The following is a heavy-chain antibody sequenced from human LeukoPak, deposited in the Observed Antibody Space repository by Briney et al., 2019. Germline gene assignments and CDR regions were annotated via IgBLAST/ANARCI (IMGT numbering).Heavy chain of an antibody. CDR1: GFTFSSYS. V-gene: IGHV3-48*04. Sequence: GGSLRLSCAASGFTFSSYSMNWVRPAPGKGLEWVSYISSSSSTIYYADSVKGRFTISRDNAKNSLYLQMNSLRAEDTAVYYCARDCKLRAWFGVTPRYYYYYMDVWGKGTTVTVSS. CDR3: ARDCKLRAWFGVTPRYYYYYMDV. CDR2: ISSSSSTI. D-gene: IGHD3-10*01. J-gene: IGHJ6*03.